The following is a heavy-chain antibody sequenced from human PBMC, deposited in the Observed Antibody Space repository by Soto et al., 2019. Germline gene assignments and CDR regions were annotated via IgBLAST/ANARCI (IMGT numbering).Heavy chain of an antibody. CDR3: ARANYYGSPGDFDY. V-gene: IGHV3-48*01. D-gene: IGHD3-10*01. J-gene: IGHJ4*02. CDR2: ISSSSSTI. CDR1: GFTFSSYS. Sequence: EVQLVESGGGLVQPGGSLRLSCAASGFTFSSYSMNWVRQAPGKGLEWVSYISSSSSTIYYADSVKGRFTISRDNAKNSLYLQMNRRRAEDTAVYYCARANYYGSPGDFDYGGQGTLVTVSS.